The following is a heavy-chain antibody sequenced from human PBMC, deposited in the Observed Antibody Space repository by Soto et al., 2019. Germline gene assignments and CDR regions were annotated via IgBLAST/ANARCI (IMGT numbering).Heavy chain of an antibody. CDR2: IDTSVSIT. V-gene: IGHV3-74*01. CDR1: GFIFTNFW. Sequence: WGSLRLSCEASGFIFTNFWMHWVRQVPGKGLVWVSRIDTSVSITSYADSVKGRFTISRDNAKNTVSLQMNSLRAEDTGVYYCAPDSWYCELWSQGSMVIVSS. J-gene: IGHJ4*02. D-gene: IGHD2-21*01. CDR3: APDSWYCEL.